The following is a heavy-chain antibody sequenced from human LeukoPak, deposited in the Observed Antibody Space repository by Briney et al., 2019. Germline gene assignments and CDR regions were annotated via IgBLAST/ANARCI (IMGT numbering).Heavy chain of an antibody. CDR1: GFTFSSYS. D-gene: IGHD3-3*01. CDR3: ASLVTILGVVTHDY. J-gene: IGHJ4*02. Sequence: GGSLRLSCAASGFTFSSYSMNWVHQAPGKGLEWVSSISSSSSYIYYADSVKGRFTISRDNAKNSLYLQMNSLRAEDTAVYYCASLVTILGVVTHDYWGQGTLVTVSS. V-gene: IGHV3-21*01. CDR2: ISSSSSYI.